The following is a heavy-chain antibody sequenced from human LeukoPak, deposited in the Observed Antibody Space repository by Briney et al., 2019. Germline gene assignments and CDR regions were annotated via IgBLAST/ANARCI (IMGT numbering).Heavy chain of an antibody. D-gene: IGHD4-11*01. J-gene: IGHJ4*02. CDR3: ARADPNPDDYSNYGSDY. CDR2: MNPNSGNT. V-gene: IGHV1-8*01. CDR1: GYTFTSYD. Sequence: GASVKVSCKASGYTFTSYDINWVRQATGQGLEWMGWMNPNSGNTGYAQKFQGRVTMTRNTSISTAYMELSSLRSEDTAVYYCARADPNPDDYSNYGSDYWGQGTLVTVSS.